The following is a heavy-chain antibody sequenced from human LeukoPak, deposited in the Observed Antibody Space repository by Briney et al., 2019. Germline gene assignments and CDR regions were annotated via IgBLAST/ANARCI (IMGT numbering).Heavy chain of an antibody. J-gene: IGHJ4*02. CDR1: GYTFTGYY. CDR2: INPNSGGT. Sequence: ASVKVSCKASGYTFTGYYMHWVRQAPGQGLEWMGWINPNSGGTNYAQKFQGRVTMTRDTSISTAYMELSRLRSGDTAVYYCARAGRITMIVGYFDYWGQGTLVTVSS. D-gene: IGHD3-22*01. V-gene: IGHV1-2*02. CDR3: ARAGRITMIVGYFDY.